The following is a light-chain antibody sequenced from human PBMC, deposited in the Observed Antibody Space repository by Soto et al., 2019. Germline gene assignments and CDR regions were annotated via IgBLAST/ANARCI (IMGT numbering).Light chain of an antibody. Sequence: DIQMTQSPSTLSASVGDRVTTTCRASQSITDWLAWYQQKPGKAPKFLIYKASNLEGGVPSRFSGSGSGTEFTLTISSVQPDDFATYYCQYWDNYSWTFGQGTKVDIK. V-gene: IGKV1-5*03. CDR1: QSITDW. CDR2: KAS. J-gene: IGKJ1*01. CDR3: QYWDNYSWT.